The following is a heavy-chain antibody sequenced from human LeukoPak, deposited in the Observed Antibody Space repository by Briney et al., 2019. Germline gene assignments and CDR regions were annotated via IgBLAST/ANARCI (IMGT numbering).Heavy chain of an antibody. V-gene: IGHV4-59*08. CDR1: GGSISSYY. CDR3: ATPKVTVVPHFDY. J-gene: IGHJ4*02. Sequence: SETLSLTCTVSGGSISSYYWSWIRQPPGKGLEWIGYIYYSGSTNYNPSLKSRVTISVDTSKNQFSLKLSSVTAADTAVYYCATPKVTVVPHFDYWGQGTLVTVSS. D-gene: IGHD4-23*01. CDR2: IYYSGST.